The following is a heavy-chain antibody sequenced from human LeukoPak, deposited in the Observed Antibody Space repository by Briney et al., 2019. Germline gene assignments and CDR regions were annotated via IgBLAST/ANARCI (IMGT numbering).Heavy chain of an antibody. V-gene: IGHV4-34*01. CDR1: GGSVSGSY. D-gene: IGHD3-22*01. Sequence: SETLSLTCAVSGGSVSGSYWSWIRQPPGKGLEWIGTIYYSGNTYYNPSLKSRLTISVDTSKNQFSLKLRSVTAADTALYYCASTSPKYYYESSGYSSLFDNWGQGTLVTVSS. J-gene: IGHJ4*02. CDR3: ASTSPKYYYESSGYSSLFDN. CDR2: IYYSGNT.